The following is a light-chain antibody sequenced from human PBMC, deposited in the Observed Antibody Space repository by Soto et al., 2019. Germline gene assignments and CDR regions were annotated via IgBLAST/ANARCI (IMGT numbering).Light chain of an antibody. CDR1: QSVSSN. CDR2: GAS. J-gene: IGKJ1*01. Sequence: EIVMTQSPATLSVSPGERATLSCRASQSVSSNFAWYQQKPGQAPRLLIYGASSRASGIPARFSGSGSGTEFSLSISCLQSEDLAVYFCQQYNHWPRTFGQGTKVEIK. V-gene: IGKV3-15*01. CDR3: QQYNHWPRT.